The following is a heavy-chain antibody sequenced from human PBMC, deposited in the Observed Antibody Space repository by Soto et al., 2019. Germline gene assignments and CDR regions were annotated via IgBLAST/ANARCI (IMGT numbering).Heavy chain of an antibody. D-gene: IGHD6-19*01. CDR2: ISGSGDSP. CDR3: AKEGTSGLYYFDY. V-gene: IGHV3-23*01. J-gene: IGHJ4*02. Sequence: GGSLRLSCAASGFTFSTYTMSWVRQAPGKGLEWVSIISGSGDSPYYADSVKGRFTISRDNSRNTLYLQMNSLRAGDSAKYHCAKEGTSGLYYFDYWGQGTLVTVSS. CDR1: GFTFSTYT.